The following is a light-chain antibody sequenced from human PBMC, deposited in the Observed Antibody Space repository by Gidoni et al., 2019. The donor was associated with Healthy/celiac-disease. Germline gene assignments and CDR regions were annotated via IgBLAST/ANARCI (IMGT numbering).Light chain of an antibody. V-gene: IGKV1-39*01. CDR2: AAS. CDR1: QSISSY. J-gene: IGKJ4*01. Sequence: DTQMTQSPSSLSASVGDRVTITCRASQSISSYLNWYQQKPGKAPKLLIYAASSVQGGVPSRFSGSGSGTDFTLTISSLQPEDFATYYCQQSYSTPPTFGGGTKVEIK. CDR3: QQSYSTPPT.